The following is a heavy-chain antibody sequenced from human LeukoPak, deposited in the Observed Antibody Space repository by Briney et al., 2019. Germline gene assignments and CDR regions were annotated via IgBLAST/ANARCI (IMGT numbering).Heavy chain of an antibody. D-gene: IGHD6-19*01. J-gene: IGHJ4*02. Sequence: SETLSLTCTVSGGSISYYCNWIRQPPGKGLEWIGFIYYSGSTNYNPSLKSRVTISVDTSKNQFSLKLSSVTAADTAVYYCARALDPPQWLVNGFDYWGQGTLVTVSS. CDR2: IYYSGST. CDR1: GGSISYY. V-gene: IGHV4-59*01. CDR3: ARALDPPQWLVNGFDY.